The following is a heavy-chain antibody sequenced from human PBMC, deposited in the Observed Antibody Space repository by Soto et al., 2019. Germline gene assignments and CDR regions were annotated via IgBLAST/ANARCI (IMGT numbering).Heavy chain of an antibody. CDR3: ARTPYSNYGIDY. V-gene: IGHV4-34*01. CDR1: GGSFSGYY. CDR2: INRSGST. D-gene: IGHD4-4*01. J-gene: IGHJ4*02. Sequence: KTSETLSLTCAVYGGSFSGYYWSWIRQPPGKGLEWIGEINRSGSTNYNPSLKSRVTISVDTSKNQFSLKLSSATAADTAVYYCARTPYSNYGIDYWGQGTLVTVSS.